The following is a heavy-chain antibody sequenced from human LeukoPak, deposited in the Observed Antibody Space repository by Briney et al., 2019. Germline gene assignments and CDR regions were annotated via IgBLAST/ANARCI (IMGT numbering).Heavy chain of an antibody. CDR1: GYTFTDLS. CDR2: YDYEVGET. D-gene: IGHD3-16*01. J-gene: IGHJ4*02. V-gene: IGHV1-24*01. Sequence: ASVKVSCKVSGYTFTDLSVHWVRQAPGKGLEWMRGYDYEVGETIFAQQFRGRVTMTEDTSIDTAYMELTSLRSEDTAVYYCAIVLGFLGGVNLKHWGQGTLVTVSS. CDR3: AIVLGFLGGVNLKH.